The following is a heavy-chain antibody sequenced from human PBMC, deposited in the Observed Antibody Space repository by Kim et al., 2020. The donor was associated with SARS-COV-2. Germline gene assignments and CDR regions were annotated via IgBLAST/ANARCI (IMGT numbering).Heavy chain of an antibody. Sequence: SETLSLTCTVSGGSISSSSYYWGWLRQPPGKGLEWIGSIYYSGSTYYNPSLKSRVTISVDTSKNQFSLKLSSVTAADTAVYYCARHTRWNDGGTQTIDGVGRADANAGYWGQGNLVTVSS. CDR2: IYYSGST. D-gene: IGHD1-1*01. CDR1: GGSISSSSYY. J-gene: IGHJ4*02. V-gene: IGHV4-39*01. CDR3: ARHTRWNDGGTQTIDGVGRADANAGY.